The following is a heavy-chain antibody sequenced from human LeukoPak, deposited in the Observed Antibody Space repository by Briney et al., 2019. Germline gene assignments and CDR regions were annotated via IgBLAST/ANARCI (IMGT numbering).Heavy chain of an antibody. CDR3: AKDPVISREAYYFDY. D-gene: IGHD2/OR15-2a*01. CDR2: IRYDGSNK. V-gene: IGHV3-30*02. Sequence: GGSLRLSCAASGFTFSSYGMHWVRQAPGKGLEWVAFIRYDGSNKYYADSVKGRFTISRDNSKNTLYLQMNSLRAEDTAVYYCAKDPVISREAYYFDYWGQGTLVTVSS. CDR1: GFTFSSYG. J-gene: IGHJ4*02.